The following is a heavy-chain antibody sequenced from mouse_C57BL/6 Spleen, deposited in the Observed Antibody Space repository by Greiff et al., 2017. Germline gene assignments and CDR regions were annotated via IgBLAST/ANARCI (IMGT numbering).Heavy chain of an antibody. J-gene: IGHJ3*01. V-gene: IGHV1-64*01. D-gene: IGHD2-4*01. Sequence: QVQLKESGAELVKPGASVKLSCKASGYTFTSYWMHWVKQRPGQGLEWIGMIHPNSGSTNYNEKFKSKATLTVDKSSSTAYMQLSSLTSEDSAVYYCARSGIYYDYDWFAYWGQGTLVTVSA. CDR3: ARSGIYYDYDWFAY. CDR2: IHPNSGST. CDR1: GYTFTSYW.